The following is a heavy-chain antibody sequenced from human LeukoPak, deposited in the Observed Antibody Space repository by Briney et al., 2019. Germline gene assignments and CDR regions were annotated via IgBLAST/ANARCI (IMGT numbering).Heavy chain of an antibody. CDR2: IIPIFGTA. D-gene: IGHD3-9*01. J-gene: IGHJ4*02. V-gene: IGHV1-69*13. CDR3: ARGEGDLTGYPPFDY. Sequence: SVKVSCKASGGTFSSYAISWVRQAPGQGLEWMGGIIPIFGTANYAQKFQGRVTITADESTSTAYVELSSLRSEDTAVYYCARGEGDLTGYPPFDYWGQGTLVTVSS. CDR1: GGTFSSYA.